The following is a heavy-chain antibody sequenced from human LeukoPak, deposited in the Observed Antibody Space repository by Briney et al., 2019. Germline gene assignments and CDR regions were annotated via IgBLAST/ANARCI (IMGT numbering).Heavy chain of an antibody. CDR1: GFTFSSYA. V-gene: IGHV3-64D*06. D-gene: IGHD4-23*01. J-gene: IGHJ4*02. CDR3: VKDPFYGGNPLYYFDY. Sequence: GGSLRLSCSASGFTFSSYAMHWVRQAPGKGLECVSAITGDGSRTYYADSVKGRFTISRDNSKNTVYLQMNSLRTEDTAVYYCVKDPFYGGNPLYYFDYWGQGTLVTVSS. CDR2: ITGDGSRT.